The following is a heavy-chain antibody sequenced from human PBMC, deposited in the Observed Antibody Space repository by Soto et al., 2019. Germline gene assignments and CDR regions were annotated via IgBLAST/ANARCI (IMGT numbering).Heavy chain of an antibody. D-gene: IGHD2-21*02. V-gene: IGHV4-34*01. CDR1: GGSFSGYY. Sequence: PSETLSLTCAVYGGSFSGYYWTWIRQHPGTGLEWIGEINHSGSTNYNPSLKSRVTISVDTSKNQFSLKLNSVTAADTAVYYCARDLWGYCGTDCYPLDVWGQGTTVTVSS. J-gene: IGHJ6*02. CDR3: ARDLWGYCGTDCYPLDV. CDR2: INHSGST.